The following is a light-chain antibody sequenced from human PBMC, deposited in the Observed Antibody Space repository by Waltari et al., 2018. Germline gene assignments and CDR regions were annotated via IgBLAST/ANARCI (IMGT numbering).Light chain of an antibody. V-gene: IGKV6-21*01. CDR2: YAS. CDR1: QNIYSG. J-gene: IGKJ4*01. CDR3: HQNSGSPT. Sequence: EIVLTQSPDFQSVTPKEKVTITCRASQNIYSGLHWYQQKPDQSPKLLIKYASQALSGVPSRFSGSGSGTDFTLTINSLEPEDAATYYCHQNSGSPTFGGGTKVEIK.